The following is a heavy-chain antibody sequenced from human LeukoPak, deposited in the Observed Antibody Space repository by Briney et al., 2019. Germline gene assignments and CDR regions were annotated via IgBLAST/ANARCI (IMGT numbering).Heavy chain of an antibody. CDR2: IKQGGSEE. CDR1: GFTFSSYW. V-gene: IGHV3-7*01. D-gene: IGHD2-15*01. CDR3: ASTSRYCSGGSCTPFDY. Sequence: GGSLRLSCAASGFTFSSYWMSWVRQAPGQGLEWVANIKQGGSEEYYVDTVKGRFTISRDNAKNSLYLQMNSLRAEDTAVYYCASTSRYCSGGSCTPFDYWGQGTLVTVSS. J-gene: IGHJ4*02.